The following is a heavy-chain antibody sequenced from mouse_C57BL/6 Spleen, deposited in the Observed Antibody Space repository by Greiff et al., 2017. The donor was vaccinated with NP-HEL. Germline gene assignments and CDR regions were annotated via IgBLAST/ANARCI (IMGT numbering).Heavy chain of an antibody. J-gene: IGHJ2*01. CDR1: GYTFTDYE. Sequence: VKLQESGAELVRPGASVTLSCKASGYTFTDYEMHWVKQTPVHGLEWIGAIDPETGGTAYNQKFKGKAILTADKSSSTAYMELRSLTSEDSAVYYCTREGGGYWGQGTTLTVSS. CDR3: TREGGGY. CDR2: IDPETGGT. V-gene: IGHV1-15*01.